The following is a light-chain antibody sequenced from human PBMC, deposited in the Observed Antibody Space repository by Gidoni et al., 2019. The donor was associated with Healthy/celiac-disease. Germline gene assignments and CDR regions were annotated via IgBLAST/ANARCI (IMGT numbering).Light chain of an antibody. CDR3: QQYDNLPWT. V-gene: IGKV1-33*01. Sequence: DIQMTQSPSSLSASVGDRVTITCQASQDISNYLNWYQQKPGKAPKLLIYDASNLETGVPSRFSGSGSVTDFTFTISSLQPEDIATYYCQQYDNLPWTFGQXTKVEIK. J-gene: IGKJ1*01. CDR2: DAS. CDR1: QDISNY.